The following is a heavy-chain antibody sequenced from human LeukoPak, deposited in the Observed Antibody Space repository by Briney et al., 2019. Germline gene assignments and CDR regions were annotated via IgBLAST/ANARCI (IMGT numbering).Heavy chain of an antibody. CDR2: ISGSGGST. Sequence: GSLRLSCAASGFTFSGYAMSWVSQAPGKGLEWVSAISGSGGSTYYADSVKGRFTISRDNSKNTLYLQMNSLRVEDTAVYYCAKGPGGCSSTSCYSDYWGQGTLVTVSS. V-gene: IGHV3-23*01. D-gene: IGHD2-2*01. CDR3: AKGPGGCSSTSCYSDY. J-gene: IGHJ4*02. CDR1: GFTFSGYA.